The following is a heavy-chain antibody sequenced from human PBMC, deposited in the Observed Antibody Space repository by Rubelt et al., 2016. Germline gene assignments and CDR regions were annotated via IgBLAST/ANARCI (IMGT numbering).Heavy chain of an antibody. CDR2: LYYSGST. V-gene: IGHV4-39*07. Sequence: QLQLQESGPGLVKPSETLSLTCTVSGGSITISTYYWGWVRQSPGKGLEWIGGLYYSGSTYFNPSLRSRVTVSLDASKNQFSLKRISVTAADTAVYYWVAEGFNYHGMDVWGQGTTVTVAS. J-gene: IGHJ6*02. CDR3: VAEGFNYHGMDV. CDR1: GGSITISTYY.